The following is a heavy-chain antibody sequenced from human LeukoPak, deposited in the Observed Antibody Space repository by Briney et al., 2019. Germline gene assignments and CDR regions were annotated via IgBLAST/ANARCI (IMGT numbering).Heavy chain of an antibody. CDR2: IYYSGST. D-gene: IGHD6-13*01. Sequence: SETLSLTCTVSGGSISTYYWSWIRQPPGKGLEWIGSIYYSGSTYYNPSLKSRVTTSVDTSKNQFSLKLSSVTAADTAVYYCARWSSSWSRGVDYWGQGTLVTVSS. CDR1: GGSISTYY. J-gene: IGHJ4*02. CDR3: ARWSSSWSRGVDY. V-gene: IGHV4-59*05.